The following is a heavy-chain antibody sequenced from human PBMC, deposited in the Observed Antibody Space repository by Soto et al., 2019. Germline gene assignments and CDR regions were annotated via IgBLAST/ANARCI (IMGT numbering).Heavy chain of an antibody. V-gene: IGHV3-15*07. CDR2: IRTKTYGDAV. J-gene: IGHJ3*02. CDR3: TSCRGYCTGLVAYDI. CDR1: GLTFGNAF. Sequence: EVQLVESGGDLVKPGGSLRLSCTASGLTFGNAFMNWVRQAPGKGLEWIGRIRTKTYGDAVDYAAPVKGRFTISRDDSKDTMYLQMNSLKTEDTAVYYCTSCRGYCTGLVAYDIWGQGTMVTVSS. D-gene: IGHD2-8*02.